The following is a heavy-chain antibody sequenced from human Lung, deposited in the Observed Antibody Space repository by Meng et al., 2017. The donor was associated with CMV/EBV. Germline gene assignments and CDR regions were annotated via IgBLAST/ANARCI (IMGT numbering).Heavy chain of an antibody. CDR1: GYSFSSYG. V-gene: IGHV1-18*01. CDR3: ARERWCYGSGNYLPVDY. Sequence: ASVXVSXKASGYSFSSYGINWVRQAPGQGLEWLGWISAYNGNTNYAQKLKGRVTMTTDTSTSTAYMELRSLRSDDTAVYYYARERWCYGSGNYLPVDYWGQGTLVTVSS. D-gene: IGHD3-10*01. J-gene: IGHJ4*02. CDR2: ISAYNGNT.